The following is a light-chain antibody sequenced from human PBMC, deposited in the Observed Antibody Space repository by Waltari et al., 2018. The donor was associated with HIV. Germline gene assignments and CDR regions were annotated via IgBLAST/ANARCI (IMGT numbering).Light chain of an antibody. CDR3: MQALQTPWT. CDR1: QSLLHSNGYNY. CDR2: LGS. V-gene: IGKV2-28*01. Sequence: DIVMTQSPLSLPVTPGEPASLSCRSSQSLLHSNGYNYLDWYLQKPGQSPQLLIYLGSNRASGVPDRFSGSGSGTDFTLKISRVEAEDVGLYYCMQALQTPWTFGQGTKVEIK. J-gene: IGKJ1*01.